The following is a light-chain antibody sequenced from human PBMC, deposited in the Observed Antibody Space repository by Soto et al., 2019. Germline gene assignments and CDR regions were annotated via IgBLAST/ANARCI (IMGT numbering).Light chain of an antibody. J-gene: IGLJ1*01. V-gene: IGLV2-14*03. CDR1: SSDVGGYNY. Sequence: QSALTQPASVSGSPGQSITISCTGTSSDVGGYNYVSWYQQHPDKAPKLMLFDVSNLPSGVSNRFSGSKSGNTASLTISGVQAEDEADYYCSSYKSSSNLVFGTGTKVTVL. CDR3: SSYKSSSNLV. CDR2: DVS.